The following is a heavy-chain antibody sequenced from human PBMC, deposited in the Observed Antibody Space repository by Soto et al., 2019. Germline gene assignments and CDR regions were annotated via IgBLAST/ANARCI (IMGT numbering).Heavy chain of an antibody. CDR1: GFTVSSNY. Sequence: ELQLVETGGGLIQPGGSLRLSCAASGFTVSSNYMSWVRQAPGKGLEWVSVIFSGGNTYYADAVKGRFTISRDNSKNTLDLQMNSLRAEDTAVYYCTRDLPGYGSSWPREWGQGTLVTVSS. J-gene: IGHJ4*02. D-gene: IGHD6-13*01. CDR2: IFSGGNT. V-gene: IGHV3-53*02. CDR3: TRDLPGYGSSWPRE.